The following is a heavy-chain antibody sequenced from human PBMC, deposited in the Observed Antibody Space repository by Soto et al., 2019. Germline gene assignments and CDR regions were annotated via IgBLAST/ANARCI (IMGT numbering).Heavy chain of an antibody. CDR2: IYYSGST. Sequence: SETLSLTCTVSGGSISSGGYYWSWIGQHPGKGLEWIGYIYYSGSTYYNPSLKSRVTISVDTSNNQFSLKLSSVTAADTAVYYCATDVRGGRGNYGMDVWGQGTTVTVSS. D-gene: IGHD3-10*02. V-gene: IGHV4-31*03. J-gene: IGHJ6*02. CDR3: ATDVRGGRGNYGMDV. CDR1: GGSISSGGYY.